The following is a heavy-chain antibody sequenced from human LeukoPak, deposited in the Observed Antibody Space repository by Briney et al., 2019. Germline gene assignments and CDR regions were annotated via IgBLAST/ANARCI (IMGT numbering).Heavy chain of an antibody. CDR2: IYHTGDT. Sequence: PSETLSLTCTVSSGSFSSGGYYWSWIRQHPGKGLEWIGNIYHTGDTFYNPSLQSRFIISVDTSKNQFSLKVSSVTAADTAIYYCARRNDPWSGPRNWFDPWGQGIQVTVSS. V-gene: IGHV4-31*03. CDR1: SGSFSSGGYY. J-gene: IGHJ5*02. CDR3: ARRNDPWSGPRNWFDP. D-gene: IGHD3-3*01.